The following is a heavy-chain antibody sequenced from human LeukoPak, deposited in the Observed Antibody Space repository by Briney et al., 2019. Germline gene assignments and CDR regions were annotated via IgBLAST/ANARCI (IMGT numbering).Heavy chain of an antibody. CDR1: GYTFTGYY. CDR2: INPDSGGT. Sequence: ASVKVSCKASGYTFTGYYMHWVRQAPGHGLEWMGWINPDSGGTNYAQKFQGRVTMTRDTSISTAYMELSRLRSDDTAVYYCAREGIADQNDAFDIWGQGTMVTVSS. CDR3: AREGIADQNDAFDI. D-gene: IGHD6-13*01. J-gene: IGHJ3*02. V-gene: IGHV1-2*02.